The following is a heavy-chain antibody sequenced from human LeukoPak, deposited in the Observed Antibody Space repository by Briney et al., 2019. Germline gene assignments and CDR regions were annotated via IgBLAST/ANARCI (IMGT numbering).Heavy chain of an antibody. J-gene: IGHJ4*02. CDR1: GYTFTSYG. Sequence: ASVNVSCKASGYTFTSYGISWVRQAPGQGLEWMGWISAYNGNTNYAQKLQGRVTMTTDTSTSTAYMELRSLRSDDTAVYYCAREYYSNYGGYFDYSGQGTLVTVSS. V-gene: IGHV1-18*01. D-gene: IGHD4-11*01. CDR3: AREYYSNYGGYFDY. CDR2: ISAYNGNT.